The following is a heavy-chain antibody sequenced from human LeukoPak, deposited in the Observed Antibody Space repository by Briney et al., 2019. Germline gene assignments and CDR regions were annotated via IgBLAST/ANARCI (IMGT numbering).Heavy chain of an antibody. CDR3: AELGITMIGGV. CDR2: INSDGRDT. CDR1: GFTFSNYY. Sequence: GGSLRLSCAASGFTFSNYYVHWVRQPPGKGLVWVSRINSDGRDTTYVDSVKGRFTISRDNAKNSLYLQMNSLRAEDTAVYYCAELGITMIGGVWGKGTTVTISS. J-gene: IGHJ6*04. D-gene: IGHD3-10*02. V-gene: IGHV3-74*03.